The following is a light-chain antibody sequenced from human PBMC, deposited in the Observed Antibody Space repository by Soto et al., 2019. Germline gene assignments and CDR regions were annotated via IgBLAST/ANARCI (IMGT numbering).Light chain of an antibody. J-gene: IGLJ3*02. CDR2: DVS. CDR3: SSYTTSNTQV. Sequence: QPVLTQPASVSGSPGQSITISCTGTSSDVGTYNYVSWYQHRPGKAPKLMIYDVSYRPSEVSNRFSGSKSANTASLTISGLQAEDEADYYCSSYTTSNTQVFGGGTKVTVL. CDR1: SSDVGTYNY. V-gene: IGLV2-14*01.